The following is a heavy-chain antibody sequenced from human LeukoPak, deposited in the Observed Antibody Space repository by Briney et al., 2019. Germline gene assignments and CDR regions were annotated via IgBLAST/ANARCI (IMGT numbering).Heavy chain of an antibody. CDR2: MNPNSGNT. CDR1: GYTFTSYD. D-gene: IGHD3-3*01. CDR3: ARGNDFWSGYPTYWFDP. V-gene: IGHV1-8*01. Sequence: GASVKVSCKASGYTFTSYDINWVRQATGQGLEWMGWMNPNSGNTGYAQKFQGRVTMTRNTSTSTAYMELSSLRSEDTAVYYCARGNDFWSGYPTYWFDPWGQGTLVTVSS. J-gene: IGHJ5*02.